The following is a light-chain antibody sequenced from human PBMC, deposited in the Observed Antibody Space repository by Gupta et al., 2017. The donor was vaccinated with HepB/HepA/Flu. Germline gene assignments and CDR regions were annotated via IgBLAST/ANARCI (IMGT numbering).Light chain of an antibody. V-gene: IGKV1-17*01. Sequence: DIQMTQSPSSLAASVGDRVTITCRASQGIRIDLGWYQQKPGKAPKRLIYAASSLQSGVPSRFSGSGSGTEFTLTINSLQPEDFATYYCRQPNDYPRTFGEGTNVEIK. CDR1: QGIRID. CDR3: RQPNDYPRT. J-gene: IGKJ1*01. CDR2: AAS.